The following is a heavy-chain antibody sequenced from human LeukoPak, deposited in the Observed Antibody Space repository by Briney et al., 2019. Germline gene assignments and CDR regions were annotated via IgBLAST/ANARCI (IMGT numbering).Heavy chain of an antibody. J-gene: IGHJ4*02. CDR3: ARQYCSGGSCYLGAFDY. Sequence: GGSLRLSCAASGFTFSSYAMSWVRQAPGKGLEWVSAISGSGGSTYYADSVKGRFTISRDNSKNTLYLQMNSLRAEDTAVYYCARQYCSGGSCYLGAFDYWGQGTLVTVSS. V-gene: IGHV3-23*01. CDR2: ISGSGGST. CDR1: GFTFSSYA. D-gene: IGHD2-15*01.